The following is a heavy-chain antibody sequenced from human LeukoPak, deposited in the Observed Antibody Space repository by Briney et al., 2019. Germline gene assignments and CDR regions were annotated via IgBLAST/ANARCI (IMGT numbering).Heavy chain of an antibody. Sequence: ASVTVSCKASGYTFTGFYMHWVRQAPGQGLEWMGWINPNSGGTNYAQKFQGRVTMTRDTSISTAYMELSRLRSDDTAVYYCARDRLYYYYYYYYMDVWGKGTTVTISS. CDR3: ARDRLYYYYYYYYMDV. D-gene: IGHD3-22*01. CDR1: GYTFTGFY. V-gene: IGHV1-2*02. J-gene: IGHJ6*03. CDR2: INPNSGGT.